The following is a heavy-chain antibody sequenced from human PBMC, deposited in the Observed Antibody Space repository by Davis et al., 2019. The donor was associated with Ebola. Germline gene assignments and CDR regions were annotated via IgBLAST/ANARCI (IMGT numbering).Heavy chain of an antibody. V-gene: IGHV3-21*01. CDR2: ISSYGDHI. CDR1: GLPFTTYT. D-gene: IGHD3-22*01. J-gene: IGHJ5*02. Sequence: GGSLRLSCAASGLPFTTYTFHWVRQAPGKGLEWVSSISSYGDHIYYADSVRGRFTVSRDNAENSLYLQMNSLRAEDTAVYYCARDRDYYDTAAYHPRGWFDLWGQGTLVIVSS. CDR3: ARDRDYYDTAAYHPRGWFDL.